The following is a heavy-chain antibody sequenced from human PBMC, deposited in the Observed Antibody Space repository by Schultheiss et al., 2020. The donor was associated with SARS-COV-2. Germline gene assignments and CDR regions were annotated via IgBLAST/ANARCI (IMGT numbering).Heavy chain of an antibody. D-gene: IGHD1-26*01. CDR2: IWYDGSNK. CDR3: ATPPRGGISKY. Sequence: GGSLRLSCAASGFTFSSYGMNWVRQAPGKGLEWVAVIWYDGSNKYYADSVKGRLTISRDNSKNTLYLQMNSLRAEDTAVYYCATPPRGGISKYWGQGTLVTVSS. V-gene: IGHV3-33*01. J-gene: IGHJ4*02. CDR1: GFTFSSYG.